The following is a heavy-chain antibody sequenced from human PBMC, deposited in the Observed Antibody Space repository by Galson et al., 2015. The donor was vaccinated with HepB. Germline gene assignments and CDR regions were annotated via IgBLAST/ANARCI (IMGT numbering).Heavy chain of an antibody. CDR3: ARSGQWELLGYFDP. D-gene: IGHD1-26*01. CDR1: GGSISSYY. V-gene: IGHV4-59*01. Sequence: SETLSLTCTVSGGSISSYYWSWIRQPPGKGLEWIGYIYYTGISNSNPSLKSRVTISVDTSRNQFSLKLTSVTAADTAMYYCARSGQWELLGYFDPWGQGTLVTVSA. J-gene: IGHJ5*02. CDR2: IYYTGIS.